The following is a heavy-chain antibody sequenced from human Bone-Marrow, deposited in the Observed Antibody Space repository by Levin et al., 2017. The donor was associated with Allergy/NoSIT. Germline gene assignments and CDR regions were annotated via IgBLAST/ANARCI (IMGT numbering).Heavy chain of an antibody. V-gene: IGHV1-69*13. CDR2: IFPVFGTA. J-gene: IGHJ4*02. Sequence: SVKVSCKASGDTFSDSGITWVRQAPGQGLEWMGGIFPVFGTATYTQKFQGRLVITADESTGTAYMELSSLTSEDTAVYFCASDVSSGLSALDHWGQGTPVTVSS. CDR3: ASDVSSGLSALDH. CDR1: GDTFSDSG. D-gene: IGHD6-19*01.